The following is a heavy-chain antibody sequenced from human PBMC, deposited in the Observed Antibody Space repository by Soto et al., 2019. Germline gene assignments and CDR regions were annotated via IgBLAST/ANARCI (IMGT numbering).Heavy chain of an antibody. CDR2: ISFDGSSE. Sequence: PGGSLRLSCVVSGFTFSTYAMYWVRQAPGKGLEWVALISFDGSSEYYADSVKGRFTISRDNSNDTLYLQMNSLRAEDTAVFYCARSVRGVVNTGIDYWGQGTLVTV. J-gene: IGHJ4*02. CDR3: ARSVRGVVNTGIDY. CDR1: GFTFSTYA. V-gene: IGHV3-30*04. D-gene: IGHD3-10*01.